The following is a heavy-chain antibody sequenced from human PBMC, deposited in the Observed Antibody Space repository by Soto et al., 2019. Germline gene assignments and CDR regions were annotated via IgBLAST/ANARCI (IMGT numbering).Heavy chain of an antibody. Sequence: PGGSLRLSCAASGFTFSDAWMSWLRQAPGKGLEWVGRIKNNRDGGTTDYTAPVKGRFSISRDDSKNTLFLQMNSLRTEDTGVYYRSEMNDRDAFDIWGRGTVVTVSS. V-gene: IGHV3-15*01. CDR1: GFTFSDAW. J-gene: IGHJ3*02. D-gene: IGHD1-1*01. CDR2: IKNNRDGGTT. CDR3: SEMNDRDAFDI.